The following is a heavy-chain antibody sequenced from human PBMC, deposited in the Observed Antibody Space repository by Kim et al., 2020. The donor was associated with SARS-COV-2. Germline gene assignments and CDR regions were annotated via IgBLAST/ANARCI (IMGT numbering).Heavy chain of an antibody. Sequence: LSLICAASRFTFSSYGLHWVRQAPGKGLEWVAVIWYDGSNKYHADSVKGRFTISRDNSKNTLYLQMNNLRAEDTAVYYCAKERRKYCSGGSCHLEYWGQGTLVTVSS. CDR2: IWYDGSNK. J-gene: IGHJ4*02. CDR1: RFTFSSYG. D-gene: IGHD2-15*01. V-gene: IGHV3-33*06. CDR3: AKERRKYCSGGSCHLEY.